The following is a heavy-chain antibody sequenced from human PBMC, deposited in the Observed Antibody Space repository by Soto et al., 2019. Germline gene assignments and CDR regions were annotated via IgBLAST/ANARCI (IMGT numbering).Heavy chain of an antibody. CDR3: ARDESIHAKDFVVVPAARCASASCGY. D-gene: IGHD2-2*01. J-gene: IGHJ4*02. CDR2: ISAYNGNT. Sequence: QVQLVQSGAEVKKPGASVKVSCKASGYTFTSYGISWVRQAPGQGLEWMGWISAYNGNTNYAQKLQGRVTMTTDTSTSTAYMELRSLRSDDTAVYYWARDESIHAKDFVVVPAARCASASCGYWRQGTLVTVSS. V-gene: IGHV1-18*01. CDR1: GYTFTSYG.